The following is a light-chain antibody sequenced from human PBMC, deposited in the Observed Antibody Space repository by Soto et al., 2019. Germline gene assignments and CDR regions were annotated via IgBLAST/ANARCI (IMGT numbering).Light chain of an antibody. V-gene: IGKV3-20*01. Sequence: TLLTQSPGTLSLSPGESATLFCRASQSVSARNVAWYQQKPGQPPRLLVYGASSRATGIPDRFSGSGSGTDFTLTISRLEPEDFAIFYCQQYGTSPLTFGGGTQVEIK. CDR2: GAS. J-gene: IGKJ4*01. CDR3: QQYGTSPLT. CDR1: QSVSARN.